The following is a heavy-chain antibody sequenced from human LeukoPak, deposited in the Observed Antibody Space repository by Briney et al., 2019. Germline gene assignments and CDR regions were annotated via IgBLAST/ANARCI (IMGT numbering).Heavy chain of an antibody. D-gene: IGHD3-10*01. J-gene: IGHJ4*02. CDR3: ARDGATYGSGSYLAY. V-gene: IGHV4-59*12. Sequence: SETLSLTCTVSGGSISSYYWSWIRQPPGKGLEWIGYFYHSGITKYNPSLKSRVTISVDTSKNQFSLKLSSVTAADTAIYYCARDGATYGSGSYLAYWGQGTLVTVSS. CDR1: GGSISSYY. CDR2: FYHSGIT.